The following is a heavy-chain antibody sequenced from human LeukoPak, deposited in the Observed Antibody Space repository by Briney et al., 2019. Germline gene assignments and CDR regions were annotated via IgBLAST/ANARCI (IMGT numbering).Heavy chain of an antibody. CDR3: ARIRDGYNDAYDI. Sequence: GASVKVSCKASAYTFTSYGISWVRQAPGQGLEWMGLINPGGDNTDYAQNFQGRVTMTRDTSTSTVYMGLSSLRSEDTAVYYCARIRDGYNDAYDIWGQGTMVTVSS. J-gene: IGHJ3*02. D-gene: IGHD5-24*01. CDR1: AYTFTSYG. V-gene: IGHV1-46*01. CDR2: INPGGDNT.